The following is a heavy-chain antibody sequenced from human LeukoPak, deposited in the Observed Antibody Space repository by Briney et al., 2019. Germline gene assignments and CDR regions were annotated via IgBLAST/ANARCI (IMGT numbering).Heavy chain of an antibody. J-gene: IGHJ4*02. D-gene: IGHD3-10*01. Sequence: GGSLRLSCAASGFTFSSYWMHWVRHAPGKGLLWVSRINRDGSSTSYADSVKGRFTISRDNAKNTLYLQMNSLRAEDTAVYYCARTYYGSGREGFDYWGQGTLLTVSS. CDR1: GFTFSSYW. CDR2: INRDGSST. V-gene: IGHV3-74*01. CDR3: ARTYYGSGREGFDY.